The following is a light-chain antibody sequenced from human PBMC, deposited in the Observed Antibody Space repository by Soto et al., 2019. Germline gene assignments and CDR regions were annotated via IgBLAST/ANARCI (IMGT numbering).Light chain of an antibody. CDR3: QQYESYPMT. CDR1: QSISSW. J-gene: IGKJ4*01. V-gene: IGKV1-5*03. Sequence: DSQMTQYPSTLSASVGDRVTITCRASQSISSWLAWYLQKPGKAPKLLISKASTLQSGVPPRFSGSGSGTEFTLTISSLQPDDFATYYCQQYESYPMTFGGGTKVEIK. CDR2: KAS.